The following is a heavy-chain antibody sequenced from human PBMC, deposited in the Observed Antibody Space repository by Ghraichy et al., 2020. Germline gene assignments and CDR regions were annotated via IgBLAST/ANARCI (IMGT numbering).Heavy chain of an antibody. D-gene: IGHD7-27*01. J-gene: IGHJ5*02. CDR3: ARKNWGTGYWFDP. V-gene: IGHV4-31*03. Sequence: SETLSLTCTVSGGSISSGGYYWSWIRQHPGKGLEWIGYIYYSGSTYYNPSLKSRVNISVDTSKNQFSLKLSSVTAADTAVYYCARKNWGTGYWFDPWGQGTLVTVSS. CDR1: GGSISSGGYY. CDR2: IYYSGST.